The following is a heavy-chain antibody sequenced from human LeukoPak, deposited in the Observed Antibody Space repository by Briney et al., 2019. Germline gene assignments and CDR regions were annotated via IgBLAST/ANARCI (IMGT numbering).Heavy chain of an antibody. CDR2: ISAYNGNT. D-gene: IGHD4-17*01. Sequence: ASVKVSCKASGYTFTSYGISWVRQAPGQGLEWMGWISAYNGNTNYAQKLQGRVTMTTDTSTSTAYMELRSLRSDDTAVYYCARAPFTVTTAYWFDPWGQGTLVTVSS. CDR3: ARAPFTVTTAYWFDP. CDR1: GYTFTSYG. V-gene: IGHV1-18*01. J-gene: IGHJ5*02.